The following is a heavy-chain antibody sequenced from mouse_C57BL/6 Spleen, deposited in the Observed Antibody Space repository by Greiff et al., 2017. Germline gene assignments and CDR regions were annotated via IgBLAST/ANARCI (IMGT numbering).Heavy chain of an antibody. D-gene: IGHD2-5*01. CDR1: GYTFTSYW. V-gene: IGHV1-59*01. CDR3: AFYYSNFDY. J-gene: IGHJ2*01. CDR2: IDPSDSYT. Sequence: QVQLQQPGAELVRPGTSVKLSCKASGYTFTSYWMHWVKQRPGQGLEWIGVIDPSDSYTNYNQKFKGKATLTVDTSSSTAYMQLSSLTSEDSAVSCWAFYYSNFDYWGQGTTLTVPS.